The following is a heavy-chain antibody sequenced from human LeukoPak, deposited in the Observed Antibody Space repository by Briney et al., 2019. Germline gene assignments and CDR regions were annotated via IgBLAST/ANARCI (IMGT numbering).Heavy chain of an antibody. Sequence: ASVKLSCKASGYTFTGYYMHWVRQAPGQGLEWMGWINPNSGGTNYAQKFQGRVTMTRDTSISTAYMELSRLRSDDTAVYYCAREYYYDSSSYYPLGYWRHGTLLPVSS. CDR3: AREYYYDSSSYYPLGY. J-gene: IGHJ4*01. CDR1: GYTFTGYY. V-gene: IGHV1-2*02. CDR2: INPNSGGT. D-gene: IGHD3-22*01.